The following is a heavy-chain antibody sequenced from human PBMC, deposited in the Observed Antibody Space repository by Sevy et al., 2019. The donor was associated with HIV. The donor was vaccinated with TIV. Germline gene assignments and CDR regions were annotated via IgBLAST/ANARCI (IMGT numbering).Heavy chain of an antibody. J-gene: IGHJ3*02. CDR1: GFTFGDYA. Sequence: GGSLRLSCTASGFTFGDYAMSWFRQAPGKGLEWVGFIRSKAYGGTTEYAASVKGRFTISRDASKSIAYLQMNSLKTEDTAVYSCTRDFTYYYDSSGYSHDAFDIWGQGTMVTVSS. V-gene: IGHV3-49*03. CDR2: IRSKAYGGTT. D-gene: IGHD3-22*01. CDR3: TRDFTYYYDSSGYSHDAFDI.